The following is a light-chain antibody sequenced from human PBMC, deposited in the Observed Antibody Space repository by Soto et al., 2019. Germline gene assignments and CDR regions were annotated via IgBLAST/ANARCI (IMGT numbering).Light chain of an antibody. V-gene: IGKV3-15*01. CDR3: LQYNNWPFA. J-gene: IGKJ3*01. Sequence: EIVMTQSPATLSVSPGERATLSCRASQSIGSTLAWYQQKPGQAPRLLIYDASTRATGIPVRFSGSGSGTEFTLTINTLQSEDFTVYYCLQYNNWPFAFGPGTKVDIK. CDR1: QSIGST. CDR2: DAS.